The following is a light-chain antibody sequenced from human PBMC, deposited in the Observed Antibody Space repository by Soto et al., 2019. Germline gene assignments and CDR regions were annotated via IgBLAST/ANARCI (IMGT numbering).Light chain of an antibody. CDR2: DAS. V-gene: IGKV3-20*01. CDR1: QSVSSIY. J-gene: IGKJ1*01. CDR3: QHYGSSPTT. Sequence: EIVLTQSPGTLSLSPGERATLSCRASQSVSSIYLAWYQQKPGQAPRLLIYDASSRATGIPDRFSGSGSGTDFTLTINRLEPEDFAVYYCQHYGSSPTTFGQGTKVEIK.